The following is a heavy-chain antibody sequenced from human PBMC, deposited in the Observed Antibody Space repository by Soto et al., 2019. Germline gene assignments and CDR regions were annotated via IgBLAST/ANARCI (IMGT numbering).Heavy chain of an antibody. CDR3: ARGRYGDY. CDR2: ISAHNGNT. Sequence: QVHLVQSGAEVKKPGASVKVSCKGSGYGFTTYGITWVRQAPGQGLEWMAWISAHNGNTNYAQKLQGRVTVTRDTSTSTAYMELRSLRSDDTAVYDFARGRYGDYWGQGALVTVSS. V-gene: IGHV1-18*01. J-gene: IGHJ4*02. D-gene: IGHD1-1*01. CDR1: GYGFTTYG.